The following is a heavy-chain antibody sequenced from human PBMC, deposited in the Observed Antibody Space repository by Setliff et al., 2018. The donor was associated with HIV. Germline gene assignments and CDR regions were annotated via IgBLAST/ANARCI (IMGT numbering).Heavy chain of an antibody. CDR2: IYSGGST. CDR1: GFTVSSNY. J-gene: IGHJ6*03. D-gene: IGHD3-22*01. CDR3: ARVQYDSSGYYLGSSNYYYYHMDV. V-gene: IGHV3-53*01. Sequence: GGSLRLSCAASGFTVSSNYMSWVRQAPGKGLEWVSVIYSGGSTYYADSVKGRFTISRDNSKNTLYLQMNSLRAEDTAVYYCARVQYDSSGYYLGSSNYYYYHMDVWGKGTTVTVSS.